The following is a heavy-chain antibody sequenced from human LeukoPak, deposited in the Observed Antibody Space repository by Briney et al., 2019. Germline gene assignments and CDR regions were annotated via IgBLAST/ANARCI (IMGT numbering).Heavy chain of an antibody. CDR2: IIPIFGTA. V-gene: IGHV1-69*13. J-gene: IGHJ5*02. CDR1: GGTFSSYA. Sequence: SVKVSCKASGGTFSSYAISWVRQAPGQGPEWMGGIIPIFGTANYAQKFQGRVTITADESTSTAYMELSSLRSEDTAVYYCARVPYYYDSSDNWFDPWGQGTLVTVSS. D-gene: IGHD3-22*01. CDR3: ARVPYYYDSSDNWFDP.